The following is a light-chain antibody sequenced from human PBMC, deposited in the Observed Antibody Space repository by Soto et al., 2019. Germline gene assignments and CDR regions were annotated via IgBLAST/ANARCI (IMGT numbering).Light chain of an antibody. CDR2: RNT. V-gene: IGLV1-47*01. Sequence: QSVLTQPPSASGTPGQRVTISCSGGRSNIGSNYAFWYQQFPGTTPKLFIFRNTQQPSGVPDRFSGSKSGTSASLTISGLRSEDDATYYCAAWDENLRSVVFGGGTKVTVL. CDR1: RSNIGSNY. CDR3: AAWDENLRSVV. J-gene: IGLJ3*02.